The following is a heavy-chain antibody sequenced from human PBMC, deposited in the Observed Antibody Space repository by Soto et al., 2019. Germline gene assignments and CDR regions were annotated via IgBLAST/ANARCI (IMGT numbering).Heavy chain of an antibody. D-gene: IGHD4-17*01. J-gene: IGHJ4*02. V-gene: IGHV3-23*01. Sequence: GGSLRLSCAASGFSLSDYGVNWVRQAPGKALEWVSAISGGGFTDYADSVKGRFSISRDISSNTVFLQMNNLRADDTADYYCAKRRTKHYGEYSFDCWGQGTLVTVSS. CDR3: AKRRTKHYGEYSFDC. CDR1: GFSLSDYG. CDR2: ISGGGFT.